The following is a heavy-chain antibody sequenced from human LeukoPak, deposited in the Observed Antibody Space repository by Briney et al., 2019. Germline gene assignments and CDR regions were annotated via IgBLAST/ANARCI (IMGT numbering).Heavy chain of an antibody. V-gene: IGHV3-23*01. CDR3: AKDGLYYDGSAHVYYFDY. CDR1: GFTFSCYA. CDR2: ITGSGDYT. D-gene: IGHD3-22*01. J-gene: IGHJ4*02. Sequence: PGGSLRLSCAASGFTFSCYAMTWVRQAPGKGLEWVSSITGSGDYTYYIDSVKGRFTISRYNSKNILYLQMNSLRGEDTALYYCAKDGLYYDGSAHVYYFDYWGQGILVAVSS.